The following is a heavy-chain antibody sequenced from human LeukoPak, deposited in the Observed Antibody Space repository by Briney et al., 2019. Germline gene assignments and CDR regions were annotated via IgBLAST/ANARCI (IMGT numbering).Heavy chain of an antibody. V-gene: IGHV4-39*01. CDR1: GGSISSSSYY. J-gene: IGHJ5*02. CDR3: ERQERGEFDP. Sequence: SETLSLTCTVSGGSISSSSYYWVWIRQPPGKGLEWIGSIYYSGSTYYNPSLKSRVTISVDTSKNQFSLKLSSVYAADTAVYYCERQERGEFDPWGQGTLVTVSS. D-gene: IGHD3-16*01. CDR2: IYYSGST.